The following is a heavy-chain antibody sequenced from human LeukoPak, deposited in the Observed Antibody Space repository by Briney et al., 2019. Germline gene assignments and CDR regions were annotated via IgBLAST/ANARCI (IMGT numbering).Heavy chain of an antibody. J-gene: IGHJ4*02. Sequence: GGSLRLSCAASGFTFSSYEMNWVRQAPGKGLEWVSYISSSGSTIYYADSVKGRFTISRDNAKNSLYLQMNSLRAEDTAVYYCASSPPDDYGDYSDYWGQGILDTVSS. D-gene: IGHD4-17*01. CDR3: ASSPPDDYGDYSDY. CDR1: GFTFSSYE. V-gene: IGHV3-48*03. CDR2: ISSSGSTI.